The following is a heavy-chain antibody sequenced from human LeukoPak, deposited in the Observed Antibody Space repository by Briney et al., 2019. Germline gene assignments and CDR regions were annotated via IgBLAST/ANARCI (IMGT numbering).Heavy chain of an antibody. J-gene: IGHJ5*02. D-gene: IGHD5-18*01. V-gene: IGHV4-30-2*01. CDR2: IYHSGNT. Sequence: SETLSLTCAVSGDSFSSGGYSWSWIRQPPGKGLEWIGYIYHSGNTYYNPSLKSRVTISVDRSKNQFSLKITSVTAADTAVYYCARTGHSRRLDPWGQGTLVTVSS. CDR1: GDSFSSGGYS. CDR3: ARTGHSRRLDP.